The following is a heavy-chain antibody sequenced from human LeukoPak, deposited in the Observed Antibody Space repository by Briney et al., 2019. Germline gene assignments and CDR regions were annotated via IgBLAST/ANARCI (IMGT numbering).Heavy chain of an antibody. D-gene: IGHD1/OR15-1a*01. Sequence: GASVKVSCKASGYTFSRNAMNWVRQAPGQGLEWMGWLNTITGNPTYAQGVPGRFVFSLDTSVSTAYLEISSLKAEDTAVYYCARVFSGNNPNALDIWGEGTMVTVSS. CDR2: LNTITGNP. CDR3: ARVFSGNNPNALDI. CDR1: GYTFSRNA. J-gene: IGHJ3*02. V-gene: IGHV7-4-1*02.